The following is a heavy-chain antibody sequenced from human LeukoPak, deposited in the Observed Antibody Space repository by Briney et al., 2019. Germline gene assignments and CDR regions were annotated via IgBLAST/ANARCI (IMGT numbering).Heavy chain of an antibody. D-gene: IGHD3-16*01. CDR2: IRGSSSTI. Sequence: PGGSLRLSCVASGFTFSNYSMNWVRQAPGKGLEWVSYIRGSSSTIYYADSVKGRFTISRDDAKNSLYLQMNSLRAEDTAVYYCAKDPRGHPRLGYYYYMDVWGKGTTVTVSS. J-gene: IGHJ6*03. CDR3: AKDPRGHPRLGYYYYMDV. V-gene: IGHV3-48*01. CDR1: GFTFSNYS.